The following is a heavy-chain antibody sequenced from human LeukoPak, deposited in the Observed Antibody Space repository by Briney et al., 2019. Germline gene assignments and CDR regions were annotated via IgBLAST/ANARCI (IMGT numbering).Heavy chain of an antibody. Sequence: GGSLRLSCAASGFTFSSYGMHWVRQAPGKGLEWVSVIYSSDNTYYIDSVKGRFTISRDNSKNTLYLQMNSLRAEDTAVYYCAGRRVLDASFDYWGRGTLVTVSS. V-gene: IGHV3-NL1*01. CDR3: AGRRVLDASFDY. D-gene: IGHD3-16*01. CDR1: GFTFSSYG. J-gene: IGHJ4*02. CDR2: IYSSDNT.